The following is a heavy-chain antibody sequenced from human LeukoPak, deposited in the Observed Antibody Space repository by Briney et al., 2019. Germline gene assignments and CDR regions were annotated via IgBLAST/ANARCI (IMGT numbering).Heavy chain of an antibody. CDR3: ARVYWSGYRDAFDI. Sequence: GGSLRLSCEGSGFTFSNYWMSWVRQVPGKGLEWVANIKQDGSEKYYVDSVKGRFTISRDNAKNSLYLQMNSLRAEDTAVYYCARVYWSGYRDAFDIWGQGTMVTVSS. V-gene: IGHV3-7*01. CDR1: GFTFSNYW. D-gene: IGHD3-3*01. J-gene: IGHJ3*02. CDR2: IKQDGSEK.